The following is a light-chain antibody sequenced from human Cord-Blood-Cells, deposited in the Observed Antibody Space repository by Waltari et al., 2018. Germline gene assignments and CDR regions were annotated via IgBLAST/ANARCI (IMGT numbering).Light chain of an antibody. J-gene: IGKJ1*01. Sequence: IHMTQSPSSLSASVGDRITNPYRASQSISSYLNWYQQKPGKAPKLLIYAASSLQSGGASRFSGSASRTDFTLSNSSLQPEDCATYDCQQSDSTPWTFGQGTK. CDR3: QQSDSTPWT. V-gene: IGKV1-39*01. CDR1: QSISSY. CDR2: AAS.